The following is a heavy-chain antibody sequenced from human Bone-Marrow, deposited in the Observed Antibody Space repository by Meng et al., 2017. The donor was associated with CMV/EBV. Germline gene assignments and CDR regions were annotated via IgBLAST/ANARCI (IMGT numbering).Heavy chain of an antibody. D-gene: IGHD1-7*01. V-gene: IGHV3-30*02. CDR3: AKDQLPIYYYYGMDV. CDR2: IRYDGSNE. J-gene: IGHJ6*02. CDR1: GFTFSSYG. Sequence: GGSLRLSCAASGFTFSSYGMHWVRQAPGKGLEWVAFIRYDGSNEYYEDSVKGRITISRDNSKNTLYLQMNSLRAEDTAVYYCAKDQLPIYYYYGMDVCGQGTMVTFSS.